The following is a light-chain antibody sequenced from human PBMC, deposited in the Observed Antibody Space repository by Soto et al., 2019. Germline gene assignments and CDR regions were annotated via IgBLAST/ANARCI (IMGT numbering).Light chain of an antibody. J-gene: IGLJ1*01. CDR1: SSDVGSYNY. V-gene: IGLV2-14*01. CDR3: ISYTGSDTSYV. CDR2: EVR. Sequence: QSVLTQPASVSGSPGQSITISCTGTSSDVGSYNYVAWYQQFPGKTPKLMIYEVRNRPSGVSSRFSGSKSGNTASLTISGLQAEDEAHYYCISYTGSDTSYVFGTGTKVTVL.